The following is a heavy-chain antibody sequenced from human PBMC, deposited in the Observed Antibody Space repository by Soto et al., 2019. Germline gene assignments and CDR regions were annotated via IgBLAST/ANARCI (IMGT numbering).Heavy chain of an antibody. CDR3: ARCSDHWYLDL. CDR1: GFTFSSYG. J-gene: IGHJ2*01. CDR2: IWYDGSNK. Sequence: QVQLVESGGGVVQPGRSLRLSCAASGFTFSSYGMHWVRQAPGKGLEWVAVIWYDGSNKYYADSVKGRFTISRDNSKNTLYLQMNSLRAEDTAVYYCARCSDHWYLDLWGRGTLVTVSS. V-gene: IGHV3-33*01. D-gene: IGHD6-6*01.